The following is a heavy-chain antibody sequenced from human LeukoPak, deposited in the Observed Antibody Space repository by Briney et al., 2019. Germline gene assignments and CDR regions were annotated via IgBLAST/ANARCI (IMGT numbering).Heavy chain of an antibody. D-gene: IGHD2-2*03. CDR1: GFTFSSYG. V-gene: IGHV3-30*18. CDR3: AKDGYCSSTSCHGGYYFDY. J-gene: IGHJ4*02. CDR2: ISYDGSNK. Sequence: GGSLRLSCAASGFTFSSYGMHWVRQAPGKGLEWVAVISYDGSNKYYADSVKGRFTISRDNSKNTLYLQMNSLRAEDTAVYYCAKDGYCSSTSCHGGYYFDYWGQGTLVTVSS.